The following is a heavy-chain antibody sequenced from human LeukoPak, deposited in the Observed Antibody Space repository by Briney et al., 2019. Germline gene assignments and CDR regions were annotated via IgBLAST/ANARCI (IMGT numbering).Heavy chain of an antibody. V-gene: IGHV3-23*01. CDR1: GFTFSSYA. CDR3: ARDQVYYYGSGSPDAFDI. Sequence: GGSLRLSCAASGFTFSSYAMSWVRQAPGKGLEWVSAISGSGGSTYYADSVKGRFTISRDNSKNTLYLQMNSLRAEDTAVYYCARDQVYYYGSGSPDAFDIWGQGTMVTVSS. D-gene: IGHD3-10*01. CDR2: ISGSGGST. J-gene: IGHJ3*02.